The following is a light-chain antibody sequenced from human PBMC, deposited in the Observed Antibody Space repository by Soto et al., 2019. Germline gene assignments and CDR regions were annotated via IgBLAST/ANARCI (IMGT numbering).Light chain of an antibody. CDR1: QGISSY. CDR2: AAS. CDR3: LQDYNYPWT. J-gene: IGKJ1*01. V-gene: IGKV1-8*01. Sequence: IRITQSPSSLSASTAQRVTMTGRASQGISSYLAWYQQKPGKAPKLLIYAASTLQSGVPSRFSGSGSGTDFTLTISCLQSEDFATYYCLQDYNYPWTFGQGTKVDI.